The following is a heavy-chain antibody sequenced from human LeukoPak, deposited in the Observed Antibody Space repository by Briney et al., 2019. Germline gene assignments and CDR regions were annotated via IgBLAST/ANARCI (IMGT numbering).Heavy chain of an antibody. Sequence: ASVKVSCKASGYTFTGYYMHWVRQAPGQGLEWMGWINPNSGGTNYAQKFQGRVTMTRDTSISTAYMELSRLRSDDTAVYYCANGPSGSYLYYFDYWGQGTLVTVSS. J-gene: IGHJ4*02. V-gene: IGHV1-2*02. CDR3: ANGPSGSYLYYFDY. CDR1: GYTFTGYY. D-gene: IGHD1-26*01. CDR2: INPNSGGT.